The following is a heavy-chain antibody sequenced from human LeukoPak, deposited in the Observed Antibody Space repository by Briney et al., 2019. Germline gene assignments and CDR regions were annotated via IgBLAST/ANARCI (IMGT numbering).Heavy chain of an antibody. Sequence: ASVKVSCKASGYTFTSYAMHWVRQAPGQGLEWMGWITPSGGTNYPQKFQGRVAITRDTSITTAYMDLSRLTSDDTAVYYCARVIAAAANGDAFDIWGQGTMVTVSS. CDR3: ARVIAAAANGDAFDI. J-gene: IGHJ3*02. V-gene: IGHV1-2*02. CDR1: GYTFTSYA. CDR2: ITPSGGT. D-gene: IGHD6-13*01.